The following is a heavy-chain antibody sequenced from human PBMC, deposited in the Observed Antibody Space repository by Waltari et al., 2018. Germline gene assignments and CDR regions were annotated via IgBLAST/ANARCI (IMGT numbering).Heavy chain of an antibody. Sequence: QVQLVESGGGVVQPGGSLRLSCAASGFTFSSYGMHWVRQAPGKGLEWVAFIRYDGSNKYYADSVKGRFTISRDNSKNTLYLQMNSLRAEDTAVYYCANPPVVVVPAARGYYFDYWGQGTLVTVSS. D-gene: IGHD2-2*01. V-gene: IGHV3-30*02. CDR1: GFTFSSYG. CDR2: IRYDGSNK. J-gene: IGHJ4*02. CDR3: ANPPVVVVPAARGYYFDY.